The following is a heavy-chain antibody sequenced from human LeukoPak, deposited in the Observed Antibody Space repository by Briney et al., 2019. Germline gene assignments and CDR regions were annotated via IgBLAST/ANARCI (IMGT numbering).Heavy chain of an antibody. J-gene: IGHJ4*02. CDR1: GYSISSGYY. Sequence: KTSETLSLTCAVSGYSISSGYYWGWIRQPPGKGLEWIGSIYHSGSTYYNPSLKSRVTISVDTSKNQFSLKLSSVTAADTAVYYCAISGDSYGDPNFDYWGQGTLVTVSS. CDR3: AISGDSYGDPNFDY. CDR2: IYHSGST. V-gene: IGHV4-38-2*01. D-gene: IGHD5-18*01.